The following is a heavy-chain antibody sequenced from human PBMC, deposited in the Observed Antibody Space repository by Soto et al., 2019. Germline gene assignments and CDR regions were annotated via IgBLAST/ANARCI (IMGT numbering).Heavy chain of an antibody. D-gene: IGHD3-22*01. CDR3: AKVPTYYYDSSGYYYPRGAFDI. J-gene: IGHJ3*02. CDR1: GFTFSSYA. Sequence: GGSLRLSCAASGFTFSSYAMSWVRQAPGKGLEWVSAISGSGGSTYYADSVKGRFTISRDNSKNTLYLQMNSLRAEDTAVYYCAKVPTYYYDSSGYYYPRGAFDIWGQGTMVTVSS. CDR2: ISGSGGST. V-gene: IGHV3-23*01.